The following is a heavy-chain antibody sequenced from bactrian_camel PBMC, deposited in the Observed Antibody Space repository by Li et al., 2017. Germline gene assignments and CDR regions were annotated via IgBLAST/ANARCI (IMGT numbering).Heavy chain of an antibody. D-gene: IGHD1*01. Sequence: HVQLVESGGGSVQTGGSLTLSCTASGFAFDDSDMGWYRQTPENECELVSTLFSGGTTTYLESVKGRFTISLDNAKNTVYLQMSSLKLEDTGVYYCAADGPAGRGSLPTGPPPCAMIVFRDWGQGTQVTVS. CDR2: LFSGGTT. V-gene: IGHV3S60*01. CDR3: AADGPAGRGSLPTGPPPCAMIVFRD. J-gene: IGHJ4*01. CDR1: GFAFDDSD.